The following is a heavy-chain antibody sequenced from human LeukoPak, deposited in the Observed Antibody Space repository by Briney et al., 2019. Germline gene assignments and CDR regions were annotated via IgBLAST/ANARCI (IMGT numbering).Heavy chain of an antibody. D-gene: IGHD4-17*01. CDR1: GGSINDYY. V-gene: IGHV4-59*01. Sequence: SETLSLTCTVSGGSINDYYWTWIRQAPGKGLEWLGYISNSGSTDYNPSLKSRVTMSVDTSKNEFSLKVTSVTAADTAMYYCARVVRGAVTSNCFDPWGQGTLVTVSS. CDR2: ISNSGST. J-gene: IGHJ5*02. CDR3: ARVVRGAVTSNCFDP.